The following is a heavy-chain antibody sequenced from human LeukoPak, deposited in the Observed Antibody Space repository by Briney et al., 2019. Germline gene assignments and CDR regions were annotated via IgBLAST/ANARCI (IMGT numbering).Heavy chain of an antibody. CDR3: ARIRSRKWGFDY. CDR1: GGSFSGYY. Sequence: SETLSLTCAVYGGSFSGYYWSWIRQPPGKGLEWIGEINHSGSTNYNPSLKSRVTISVDTPKNQFSLKLSSVTAADTAVYYCARIRSRKWGFDYWGQGTLVTVSS. J-gene: IGHJ4*02. CDR2: INHSGST. D-gene: IGHD1-26*01. V-gene: IGHV4-34*01.